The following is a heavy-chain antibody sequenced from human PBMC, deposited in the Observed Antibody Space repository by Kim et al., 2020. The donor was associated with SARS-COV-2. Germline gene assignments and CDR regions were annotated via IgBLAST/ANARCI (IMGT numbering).Heavy chain of an antibody. J-gene: IGHJ4*02. Sequence: ADYVKGRFTNPRDNARASLYLQMNSLRAEDTAVYYCARVLTSGWSYFDYWGQGTLVTVSS. D-gene: IGHD6-19*01. CDR3: ARVLTSGWSYFDY. V-gene: IGHV3-11*01.